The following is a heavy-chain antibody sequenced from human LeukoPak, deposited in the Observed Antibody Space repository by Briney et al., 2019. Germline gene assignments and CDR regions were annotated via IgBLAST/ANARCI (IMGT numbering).Heavy chain of an antibody. CDR2: FNPEDGET. Sequence: ASVKVSCKVSGYILTDLSMHWVRQAPGKGLEWMGGFNPEDGETIYAQKFQGRVTMTEDTSTDTAYMELSSLRSEDTAVYYCATRRATTGSYYYYYMDVWGKGTTVTVSS. CDR3: ATRRATTGSYYYYYMDV. V-gene: IGHV1-24*01. CDR1: GYILTDLS. D-gene: IGHD1-26*01. J-gene: IGHJ6*03.